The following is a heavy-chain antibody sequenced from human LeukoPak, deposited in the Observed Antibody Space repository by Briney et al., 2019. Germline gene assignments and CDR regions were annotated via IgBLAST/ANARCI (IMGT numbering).Heavy chain of an antibody. J-gene: IGHJ4*02. CDR2: IYHSGST. Sequence: PSQTLSLTCTVSSGSISSGGYYWSWIRQPPGKGLEWIGYIYHSGSTYYNPSLKSRVTISVDRSKNQFSLKLSSETAADTAVYYCASYIAAAGSYDYWGQGTLVTVSS. D-gene: IGHD6-13*01. V-gene: IGHV4-30-2*01. CDR1: SGSISSGGYY. CDR3: ASYIAAAGSYDY.